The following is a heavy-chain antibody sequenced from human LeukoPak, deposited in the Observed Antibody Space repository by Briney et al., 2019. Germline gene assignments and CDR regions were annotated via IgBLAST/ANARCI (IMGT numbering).Heavy chain of an antibody. CDR1: GYTFTGYY. CDR2: INPNSGST. V-gene: IGHV1-2*02. D-gene: IGHD3-9*01. Sequence: ASVKVSCKASGYTFTGYYMHWVRQAPGQGLEWMGWINPNSGSTNYAQKFQGRVTMTRDTSISTAYMELSRLRSDDTAVYYCARDRYYDILTGPSPIDVCGQGTTVTVSS. J-gene: IGHJ6*02. CDR3: ARDRYYDILTGPSPIDV.